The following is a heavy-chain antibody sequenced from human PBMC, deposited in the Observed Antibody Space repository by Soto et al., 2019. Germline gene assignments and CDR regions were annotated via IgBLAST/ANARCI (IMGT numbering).Heavy chain of an antibody. J-gene: IGHJ6*02. CDR1: GGSFSGYY. V-gene: IGHV4-34*01. D-gene: IGHD6-13*01. CDR2: INHSGST. Sequence: PSETLSLTCAVYGGSFSGYYWSWIRQPPGKGLEWIGEINHSGSTNYNPSLKSRVTISVDTSKNQFSLKLSSVTAADTAVYYCARGPYSSSCQDVWGQGTTVTVPS. CDR3: ARGPYSSSCQDV.